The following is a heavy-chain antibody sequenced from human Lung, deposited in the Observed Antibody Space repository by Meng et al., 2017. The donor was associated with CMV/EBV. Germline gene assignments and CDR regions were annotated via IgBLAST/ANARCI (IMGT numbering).Heavy chain of an antibody. Sequence: QVQLVQFGAEVKKPGSSVKCACKTSGGSFSTYTFSWVRQAPGQGLEWMGGLIPVLNKAKSAPRFQDRVTFTADETTTTAYMELSSLTFEGTAVYFCARGRGNQPLFDFWGQGTLVTVSS. V-gene: IGHV1-69*10. D-gene: IGHD2/OR15-2a*01. CDR3: ARGRGNQPLFDF. CDR2: LIPVLNKA. CDR1: GGSFSTYT. J-gene: IGHJ4*02.